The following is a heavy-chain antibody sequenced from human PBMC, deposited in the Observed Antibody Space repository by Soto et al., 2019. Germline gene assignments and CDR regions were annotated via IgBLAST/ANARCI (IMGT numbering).Heavy chain of an antibody. V-gene: IGHV3-33*01. Sequence: VQLVESGGGVVQPGRSLRLSCAASGFTFSSYGMHWVRQAPGKGLEWVAVIWYDGSNKYYSDSVKGRFTISRDNSKNTLYLQMNSLRAEDTAVYYCARGLHYYDSSGYLSYWGQGTLVTVSS. CDR1: GFTFSSYG. J-gene: IGHJ4*02. CDR2: IWYDGSNK. CDR3: ARGLHYYDSSGYLSY. D-gene: IGHD3-22*01.